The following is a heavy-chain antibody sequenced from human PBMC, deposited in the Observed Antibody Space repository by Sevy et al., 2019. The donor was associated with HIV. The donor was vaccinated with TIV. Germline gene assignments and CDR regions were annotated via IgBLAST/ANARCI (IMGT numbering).Heavy chain of an antibody. CDR1: GFTFSSYA. J-gene: IGHJ4*02. CDR2: ISGSGGSGDKS. D-gene: IGHD3-22*01. V-gene: IGHV3-23*01. CDR3: ASNYDSSGYFDY. Sequence: GSLRLSCAASGFTFSSYAMNWVRQAPGKGLEWVSGISGSGGSGDKSNYADSVKGRFTISKDDSKNSLYLQLNSLRAEDTAIYYCASNYDSSGYFDYWGQGTLVTVSS.